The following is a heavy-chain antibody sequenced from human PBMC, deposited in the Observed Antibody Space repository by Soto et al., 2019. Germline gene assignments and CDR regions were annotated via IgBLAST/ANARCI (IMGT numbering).Heavy chain of an antibody. J-gene: IGHJ4*02. Sequence: QVQLVQSGAEVTKPGSSVTVSCTASGDTFSRFTLSWVRQAPGQGLEWMGRIIPMLGMPNSALKLQGRVTITADKSTNKVYMHLNSLRSDDTAVYYCATSYGSGSAHFDSWGQGTLVTVSS. CDR3: ATSYGSGSAHFDS. CDR1: GDTFSRFT. D-gene: IGHD3-10*01. V-gene: IGHV1-69*02. CDR2: IIPMLGMP.